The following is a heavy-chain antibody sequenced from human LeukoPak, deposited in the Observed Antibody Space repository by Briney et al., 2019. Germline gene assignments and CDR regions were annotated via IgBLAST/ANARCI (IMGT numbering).Heavy chain of an antibody. D-gene: IGHD3-10*01. CDR1: GFTFDDYG. V-gene: IGHV3-20*04. CDR2: INWNGGST. CDR3: ARCRAYGSGNYYNSPMDI. Sequence: GGSLRLSCAASGFTFDDYGMSWVRQAPGKGLEWVSGINWNGGSTGYADSVKGRFTISRDNAKNSLYLQMNSLRAEDTAVYYCARCRAYGSGNYYNSPMDIWGKGTTVTVSS. J-gene: IGHJ6*03.